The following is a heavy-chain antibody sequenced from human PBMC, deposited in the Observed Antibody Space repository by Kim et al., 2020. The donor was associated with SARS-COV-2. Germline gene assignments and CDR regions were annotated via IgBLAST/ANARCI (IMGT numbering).Heavy chain of an antibody. V-gene: IGHV3-30*03. CDR1: GFTFPRYG. J-gene: IGHJ4*02. D-gene: IGHD2-2*01. CDR2: ISYDGSVK. Sequence: EGSLRLSCAASGFTFPRYGMHWVRQAPGKGLEWVTLISYDGSVKKYADSVKGRFTISRDDSKNTLYLQMNSLRPDDTAVYYCARGLTSPLDYWGQGTLVTVSS. CDR3: ARGLTSPLDY.